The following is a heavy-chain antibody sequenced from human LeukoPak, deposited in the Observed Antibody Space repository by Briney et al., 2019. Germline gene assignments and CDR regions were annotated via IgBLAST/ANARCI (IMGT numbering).Heavy chain of an antibody. CDR2: IKVSSGRT. D-gene: IGHD2-2*01. CDR3: ARAGQYCSSTSCYGGSWFDP. J-gene: IGHJ5*02. Sequence: ASVKVSCKASGYTFSDFYVHWVRQAPGQGLEWIGIIKVSSGRTDYAQKFQGRVTMTRDMSTSTVYMELTNLRSDDTAVYYCARAGQYCSSTSCYGGSWFDPWGQGTLVTVSS. V-gene: IGHV1-46*01. CDR1: GYTFSDFY.